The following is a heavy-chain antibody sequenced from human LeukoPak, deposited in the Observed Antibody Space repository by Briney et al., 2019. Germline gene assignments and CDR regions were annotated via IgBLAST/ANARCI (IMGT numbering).Heavy chain of an antibody. Sequence: GGSLRLSCAASGFTFSTFAMLWVRQPPGKGLEWVSSIFPSGGEIHYADSVRGRFTISRDNSKNTLYLQMNSLRAEDTAVYYCARPGPDAFDIWGQGTMVTVSS. CDR3: ARPGPDAFDI. J-gene: IGHJ3*02. D-gene: IGHD1-14*01. CDR2: IFPSGGEI. CDR1: GFTFSTFA. V-gene: IGHV3-23*01.